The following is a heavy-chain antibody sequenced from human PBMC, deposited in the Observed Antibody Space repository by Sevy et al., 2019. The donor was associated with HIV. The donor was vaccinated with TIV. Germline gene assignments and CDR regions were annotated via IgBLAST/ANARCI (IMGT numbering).Heavy chain of an antibody. CDR2: IDSSTAK. CDR3: AREDCSSGGGLGFDY. CDR1: GFTFSNFN. Sequence: GGSLRLSCAASGFTFSNFNMQWVRQAPGKGLEWISSIDSSTAKHYVGSMKDRFPISRDIAKKSVFLQMNSLRAEDTAAYYCAREDCSSGGGLGFDYWGQGTLVTVSS. V-gene: IGHV3-48*01. D-gene: IGHD2-15*01. J-gene: IGHJ4*02.